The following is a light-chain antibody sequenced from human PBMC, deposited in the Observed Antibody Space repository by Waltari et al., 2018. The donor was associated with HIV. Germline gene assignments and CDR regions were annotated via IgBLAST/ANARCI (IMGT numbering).Light chain of an antibody. J-gene: IGLJ2*01. V-gene: IGLV3-21*04. CDR2: YDI. Sequence: SYMLTQPPSVSVAPGETARITCEGDNIGSRSVQWYQQKAGQAPVLVIYYDIDRPSGSPERFSGSNSDNTATLTISRVEAGDEADYYCQVWDGDSNHVVFGGGTKLTVL. CDR3: QVWDGDSNHVV. CDR1: NIGSRS.